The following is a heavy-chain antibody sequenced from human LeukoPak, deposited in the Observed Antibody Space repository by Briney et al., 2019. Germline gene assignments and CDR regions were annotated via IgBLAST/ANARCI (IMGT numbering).Heavy chain of an antibody. V-gene: IGHV4-59*01. J-gene: IGHJ4*02. CDR2: MYYSGNT. CDR1: VDSISGYY. CDR3: ARVKYYFDY. Sequence: PSETLSLTCTVSVDSISGYYWSCIRQPPGKGLEWIGYMYYSGNTNYNPSLKSRLTTSLDTSKNQFSLKLSSVTAADTAVYYCARVKYYFDYWGRGTLLTVSS.